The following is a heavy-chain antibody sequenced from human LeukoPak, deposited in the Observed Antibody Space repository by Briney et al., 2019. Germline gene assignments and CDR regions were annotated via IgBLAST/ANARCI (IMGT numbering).Heavy chain of an antibody. CDR2: IYPGDSDT. D-gene: IGHD3-10*01. CDR1: GYSFTSYW. Sequence: GESLKISCKGSGYSFTSYWIGWVRQMPGKGLEWMGIIYPGDSDTRYSPSFRGQVTISADKSISTAYLQWSSLKASDTAMYYCARTTMVRGVTRHFDYWGQGTLVTVSS. J-gene: IGHJ4*02. CDR3: ARTTMVRGVTRHFDY. V-gene: IGHV5-51*01.